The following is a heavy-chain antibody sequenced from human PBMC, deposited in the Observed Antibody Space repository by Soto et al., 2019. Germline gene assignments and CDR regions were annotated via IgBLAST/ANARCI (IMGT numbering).Heavy chain of an antibody. CDR1: GGSISSSSYY. D-gene: IGHD3-22*01. Sequence: SETLSLTCTVSGGSISSSSYYWGWIRQPPGKGLEWIGSIYYSGSTYYNPSLKSRVTISVDTSKNQFSLKLSSVTAADTAVYYCARLDSSGYYPCFDPWGQGTLVTVSS. CDR2: IYYSGST. J-gene: IGHJ5*02. CDR3: ARLDSSGYYPCFDP. V-gene: IGHV4-39*01.